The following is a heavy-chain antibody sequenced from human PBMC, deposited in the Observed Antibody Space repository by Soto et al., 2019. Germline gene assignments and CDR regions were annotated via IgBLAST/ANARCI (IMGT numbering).Heavy chain of an antibody. CDR3: LCGGDCLAWGF. V-gene: IGHV3-48*04. J-gene: IGHJ4*02. D-gene: IGHD2-21*02. CDR2: ISSSSSNV. CDR1: GFTFSNYA. Sequence: EVQLLESGGGLVQPGGSLRLSCAAAGFTFSNYAMSWVRQAPGKGLEWVSFISSSSSNVYYADSVKGRFTISRDNAKNSLYLQMNSLRVEDTAVYYCLCGGDCLAWGFWGQGTLVTVSS.